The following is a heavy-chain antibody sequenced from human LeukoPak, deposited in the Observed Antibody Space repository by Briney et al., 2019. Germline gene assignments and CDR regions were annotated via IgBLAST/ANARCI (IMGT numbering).Heavy chain of an antibody. J-gene: IGHJ4*02. CDR3: AKDTVVGAIDY. V-gene: IGHV3-9*03. CDR1: GFTFDDYA. Sequence: GRSLRLSCAASGFTFDDYAMHWVRQAPGKGLEWVSGISWNSGSIGYADSVKGRFTISRDNAKNSLYLQMNSLRAEDMALYYCAKDTVVGAIDYWGQGTLVTVSS. D-gene: IGHD2-15*01. CDR2: ISWNSGSI.